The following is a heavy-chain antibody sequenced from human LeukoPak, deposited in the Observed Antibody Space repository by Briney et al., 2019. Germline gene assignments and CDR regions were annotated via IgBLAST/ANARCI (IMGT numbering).Heavy chain of an antibody. CDR1: GFTFSSYG. CDR3: AKEYSSSSRTSWPFDY. J-gene: IGHJ4*02. Sequence: GRSLRLSCAASGFTFSSYGMHWVRQAPGKGLEWVAFIRYDGSNKYYADSVKGRFTISRDNSKNTLYLQMNSLRAEDTAVYYCAKEYSSSSRTSWPFDYWGQGTLVTVSS. CDR2: IRYDGSNK. D-gene: IGHD6-6*01. V-gene: IGHV3-30*02.